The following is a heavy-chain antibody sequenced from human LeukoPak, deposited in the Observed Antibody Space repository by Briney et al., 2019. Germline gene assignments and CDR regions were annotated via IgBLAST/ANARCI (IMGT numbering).Heavy chain of an antibody. CDR2: ISWNSGSI. D-gene: IGHD4-17*01. J-gene: IGHJ4*02. CDR1: GFTFDDYA. Sequence: PGRSLRLSCAASGFTFDDYAMHWVRQAPGKGLEWVSGISWNSGSIGYADSVKGRFTISRDNAKNSLYLQMNSLRAEDTALYYCAKDSGYDYGGDYYFDYWGQGTLVTVSS. V-gene: IGHV3-9*01. CDR3: AKDSGYDYGGDYYFDY.